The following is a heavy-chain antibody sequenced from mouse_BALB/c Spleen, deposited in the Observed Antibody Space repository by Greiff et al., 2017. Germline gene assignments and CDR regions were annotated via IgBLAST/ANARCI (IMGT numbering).Heavy chain of an antibody. CDR3: ARRVGGYAMDY. D-gene: IGHD1-1*02. CDR1: GFTFSSYA. Sequence: EVKVEESGGGLVKPGGSLKLSCAASGFTFSSYAMSWVRQTPEKRLEWVATISSGGSYTYYPDSVKGRFTISRDNAKNTLYLQMSSLRSEDTAMYYCARRVGGYAMDYWGQGTSVTVSS. V-gene: IGHV5-9-3*01. J-gene: IGHJ4*01. CDR2: ISSGGSYT.